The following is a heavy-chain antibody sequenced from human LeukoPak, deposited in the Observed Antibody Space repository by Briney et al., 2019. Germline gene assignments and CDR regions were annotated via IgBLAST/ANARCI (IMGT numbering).Heavy chain of an antibody. CDR3: ARDGEYSDFDY. J-gene: IGHJ4*02. Sequence: SVKVSCKASGGTFSSYAISWVRQAPGQGLEWMGGIIPIFGTANYAQKFQGRVTITTDESTSSPSMELSSLRSEDTAVYCCARDGEYSDFDYWGQGTLVTVSS. D-gene: IGHD5-12*01. CDR2: IIPIFGTA. V-gene: IGHV1-69*05. CDR1: GGTFSSYA.